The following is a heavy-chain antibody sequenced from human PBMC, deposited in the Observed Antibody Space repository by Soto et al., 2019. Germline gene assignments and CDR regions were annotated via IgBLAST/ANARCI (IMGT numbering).Heavy chain of an antibody. CDR3: VRDSELYYGSGSYYNMEGIDY. D-gene: IGHD3-10*01. J-gene: IGHJ4*02. CDR2: ISSSSSYI. CDR1: GFTFSSYS. V-gene: IGHV3-21*01. Sequence: GGSLRLSCAASGFTFSSYSMNWVRQAPGKGLEWVSSISSSSSYIYYADSVKGRFTISRDNAKNSLYLQMNSLRAEVTAVYYCVRDSELYYGSGSYYNMEGIDYWGQGTLVTVSS.